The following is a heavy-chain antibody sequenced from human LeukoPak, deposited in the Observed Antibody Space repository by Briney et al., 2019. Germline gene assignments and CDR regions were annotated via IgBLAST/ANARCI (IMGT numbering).Heavy chain of an antibody. D-gene: IGHD3-16*01. V-gene: IGHV4-61*02. Sequence: SETLSLTCTVSGGSISSGSYYWSWIRQPAGKGLEWIGRIYTSGSTNYNPSLKSRVTISVDTSKNQFSLKLSSVTAADTAVYYCARPPITGAGWYFDLWGRGTLVTVSS. J-gene: IGHJ2*01. CDR1: GGSISSGSYY. CDR3: ARPPITGAGWYFDL. CDR2: IYTSGST.